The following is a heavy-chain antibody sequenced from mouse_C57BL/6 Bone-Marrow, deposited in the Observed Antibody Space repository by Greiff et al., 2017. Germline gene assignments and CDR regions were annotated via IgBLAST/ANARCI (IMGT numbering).Heavy chain of an antibody. CDR1: GYTFTSYW. D-gene: IGHD1-2*01. V-gene: IGHV1-7*01. Sequence: QVQLKESGAELAKPGASVKLSCKASGYTFTSYWMHWVKQRPGQGLEWIGYINSSSGYTKYNQKFKDKATLTADKSSSTAYMQLSSLTYEDSAVYYCARSFYGPAWFAYWGQGTLVTVSA. CDR3: ARSFYGPAWFAY. J-gene: IGHJ3*01. CDR2: INSSSGYT.